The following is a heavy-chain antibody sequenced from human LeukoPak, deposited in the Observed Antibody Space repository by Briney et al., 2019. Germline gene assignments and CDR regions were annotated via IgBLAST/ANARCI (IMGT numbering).Heavy chain of an antibody. CDR1: GYTFTSHG. CDR3: ARDQYYDSKGWFDP. Sequence: ASVKVSCKASGYTFTSHGITWVRQAPGQGLEWMGWISTYNVNTNYTQKLQGRVTMTTDTSTSTAYMELRSLRSDDTAVYYCARDQYYDSKGWFDPWGQGTLVTVSS. V-gene: IGHV1-18*04. J-gene: IGHJ5*02. CDR2: ISTYNVNT. D-gene: IGHD3-22*01.